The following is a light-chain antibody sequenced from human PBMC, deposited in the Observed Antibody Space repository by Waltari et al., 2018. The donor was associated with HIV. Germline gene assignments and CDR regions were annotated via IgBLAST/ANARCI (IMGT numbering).Light chain of an antibody. CDR1: NIESKS. Sequence: SYVLTQSPSVSVAPGQTARITCGGTNIESKSVHWYQQKSGQAPVLVVYDDRDRPSGIPERFSGSNSGNAATLTISRVEAGDEADYYCQVWDSSSDHGVLFGGGTRLTVL. J-gene: IGLJ3*02. CDR3: QVWDSSSDHGVL. CDR2: DDR. V-gene: IGLV3-21*02.